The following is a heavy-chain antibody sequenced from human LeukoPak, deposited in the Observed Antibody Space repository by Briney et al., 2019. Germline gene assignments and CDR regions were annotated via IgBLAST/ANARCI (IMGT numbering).Heavy chain of an antibody. J-gene: IGHJ4*02. V-gene: IGHV3-7*01. CDR1: GFTFTSYW. Sequence: PGGPLRLSCAASGFTFTSYWMSWVRQAPGKGLEWVANIDQDGSEKNYVDSVKGRFTISRDNAKKSLHLQLNSLRAEDTAVYYCARDQVGIFDYWGQGTLVTVSS. CDR2: IDQDGSEK. CDR3: ARDQVGIFDY. D-gene: IGHD1-26*01.